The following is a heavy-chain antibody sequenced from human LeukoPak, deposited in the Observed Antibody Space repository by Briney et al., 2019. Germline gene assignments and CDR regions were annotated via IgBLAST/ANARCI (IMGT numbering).Heavy chain of an antibody. CDR2: IYYSGST. J-gene: IGHJ4*02. V-gene: IGHV4-39*01. Sequence: SETLSLTCTVSGCSISSSIYLWGGIRQPPGKGLEWIGSIYYSGSTYYNPSLKSRVTIAVDTSKNQFSLKLSSVTAADTAVYYCAGPASRGYDSTPQDWGQGTLVTVSS. D-gene: IGHD5-12*01. CDR1: GCSISSSIYL. CDR3: AGPASRGYDSTPQD.